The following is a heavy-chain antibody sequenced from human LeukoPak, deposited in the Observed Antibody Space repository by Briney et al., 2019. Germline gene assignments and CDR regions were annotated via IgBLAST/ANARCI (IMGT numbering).Heavy chain of an antibody. CDR1: GFIFSDHR. CDR2: SLNKAESYTT. J-gene: IGHJ4*02. CDR3: ARASDYAYFDC. Sequence: PGGSLRLSCAASGFIFSDHRIDWLRQAPGEGLEWVGRSLNKAESYTTDYGASVKGRFSISRDDSKNSLYLQMSSLKAEDTAMYFCARASDYAYFDCWGQGTPVTVSS. D-gene: IGHD3-22*01. V-gene: IGHV3-72*01.